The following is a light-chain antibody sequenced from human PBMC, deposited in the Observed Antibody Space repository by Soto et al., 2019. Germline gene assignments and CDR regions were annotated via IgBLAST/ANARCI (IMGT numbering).Light chain of an antibody. CDR3: QQYGSPLIT. CDR2: GAS. J-gene: IGKJ5*01. CDR1: QSVSSSY. V-gene: IGKV3-20*01. Sequence: EIVLTQSPGTLSLSPGERATLSCSASQSVSSSYVAWYQQQPGQAPRLLIFGASSRATGIPDRFSGGGSGTDFTLTISRLEPEDLAVYYCQQYGSPLITFGQGTRLEIK.